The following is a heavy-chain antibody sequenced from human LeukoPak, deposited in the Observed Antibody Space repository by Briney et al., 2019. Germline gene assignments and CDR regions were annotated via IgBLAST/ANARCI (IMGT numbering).Heavy chain of an antibody. J-gene: IGHJ4*02. Sequence: SETLSLTCTVSGGSISGSSYYWGWTRQPPGKGLEWIGYIYYSGSTYYNPSLKSRVTISVDTSKNQFSLKLSSVTAADTAVYYCAREVYYYDSSGYIDYWGQGTLVTVSS. CDR3: AREVYYYDSSGYIDY. D-gene: IGHD3-22*01. CDR1: GGSISGSSYY. V-gene: IGHV4-31*03. CDR2: IYYSGST.